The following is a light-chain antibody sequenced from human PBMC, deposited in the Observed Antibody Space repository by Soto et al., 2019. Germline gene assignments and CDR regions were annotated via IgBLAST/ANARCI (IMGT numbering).Light chain of an antibody. J-gene: IGLJ1*01. Sequence: QSALTQPASVSGSPGQSITISCTGTSSDFDIYKYVSWYQQHPGKAPKLMIYQVTNRPSGVSNRFSGSTSGNTASLTISGLQAEDEADYYCCSYPSSINYVSGTGTKVTVL. V-gene: IGLV2-14*01. CDR2: QVT. CDR1: SSDFDIYKY. CDR3: CSYPSSINYV.